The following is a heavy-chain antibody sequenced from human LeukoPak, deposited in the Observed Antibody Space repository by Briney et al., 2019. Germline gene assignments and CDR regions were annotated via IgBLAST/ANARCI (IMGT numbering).Heavy chain of an antibody. V-gene: IGHV1-8*03. CDR2: MNPNSGNT. CDR1: GYTFTSYD. D-gene: IGHD2-2*01. J-gene: IGHJ5*02. CDR3: ARAGKGPAATVRWFDP. Sequence: ASVKVSCKASGYTFTSYDINWVRQATGQGLEWMGWMNPNSGNTGYAQRFQGRVTITRNTSISTAYMELSSLRSEDTAVYYCARAGKGPAATVRWFDPWGQGTLVTVSS.